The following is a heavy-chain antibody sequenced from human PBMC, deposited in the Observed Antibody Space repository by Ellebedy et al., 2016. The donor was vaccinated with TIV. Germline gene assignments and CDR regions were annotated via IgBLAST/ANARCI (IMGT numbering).Heavy chain of an antibody. D-gene: IGHD2-2*01. V-gene: IGHV4-34*01. Sequence: MPSETLSLTCAVYGGSFSGYSWSWIRQPPGKGLEWIGEINHSGSTSYNPSLKSRVTISVDTSKNQFSLKLNSVTAADTAVYYCARVVVPAAMLLYYYYAMDVWGQGTTVTVSS. CDR3: ARVVVPAAMLLYYYYAMDV. CDR2: INHSGST. CDR1: GGSFSGYS. J-gene: IGHJ6*02.